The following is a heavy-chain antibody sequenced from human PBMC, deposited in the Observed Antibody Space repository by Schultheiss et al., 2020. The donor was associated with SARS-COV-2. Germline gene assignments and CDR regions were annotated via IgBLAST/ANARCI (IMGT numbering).Heavy chain of an antibody. Sequence: GGSLRLSCAASGFTFDDYAMHWVRQAPGKGLEWVSGISWNSGSIGYADSVKGRFTISRDNAKNSLYLQMNSLRAEDTAVYYCTTKSDYYDPFPADYWGQGTLVTVSS. J-gene: IGHJ4*02. CDR3: TTKSDYYDPFPADY. V-gene: IGHV3-9*01. CDR2: ISWNSGSI. CDR1: GFTFDDYA. D-gene: IGHD3-22*01.